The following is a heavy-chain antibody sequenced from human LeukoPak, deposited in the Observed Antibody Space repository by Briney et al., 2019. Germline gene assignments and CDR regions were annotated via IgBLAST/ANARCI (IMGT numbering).Heavy chain of an antibody. CDR1: GGSISSYY. CDR2: IYYSGST. Sequence: SETLSLTCTVSGGSISSYYLSWIRQPPGKGLEWIGYIYYSGSTNYNPSLKSRVTISVDTSKNQFSLKLSSVTAADTAVYYCARGFSGYDGAFDIWGQGTMVTVSS. CDR3: ARGFSGYDGAFDI. D-gene: IGHD5-12*01. V-gene: IGHV4-59*01. J-gene: IGHJ3*02.